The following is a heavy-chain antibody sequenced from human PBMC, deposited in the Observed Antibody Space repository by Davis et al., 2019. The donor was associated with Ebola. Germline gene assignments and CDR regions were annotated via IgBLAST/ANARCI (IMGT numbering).Heavy chain of an antibody. Sequence: AASVKVSCKASGGTFSSYAISWVRQAPGQGLEWMGWISAYNGNTNYAQKLQGRVTITTDTSTSTAYMELSSLRSEDTAVYYCAASAGTVGKFDYWAREPWSPSPQ. CDR3: AASAGTVGKFDY. J-gene: IGHJ4*02. CDR1: GGTFSSYA. V-gene: IGHV1-18*01. CDR2: ISAYNGNT. D-gene: IGHD1-14*01.